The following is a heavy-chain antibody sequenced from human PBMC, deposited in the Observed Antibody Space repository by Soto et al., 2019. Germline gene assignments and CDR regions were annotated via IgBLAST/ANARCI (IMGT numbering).Heavy chain of an antibody. D-gene: IGHD5-12*01. J-gene: IGHJ4*02. CDR3: ARGGRWLQALLIDY. Sequence: SETLSLTCAVYGGSFSGYYWSWIRQPPGKGLEWIGEINHSGSTNYNPSLKSRVTISVDTSKNQFSLKLSSVTAADTAVYYCARGGRWLQALLIDYWGQGALVTVSS. CDR2: INHSGST. V-gene: IGHV4-34*01. CDR1: GGSFSGYY.